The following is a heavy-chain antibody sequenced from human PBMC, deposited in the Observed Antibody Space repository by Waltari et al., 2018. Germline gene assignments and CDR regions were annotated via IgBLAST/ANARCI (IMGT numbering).Heavy chain of an antibody. CDR1: GFTFSSYG. Sequence: QVQLVESGGGVVQPGGSLRLSCAASGFTFSSYGMHWVRQAPGKGLEWVAFIRYDGSNKYYADSVKGRFTISRDNSKNTLYLQMNSLRAEDTAVYYCAKEDWIKWGDGYNIIDYWGQGTLVTVSS. CDR2: IRYDGSNK. J-gene: IGHJ4*02. D-gene: IGHD5-12*01. V-gene: IGHV3-30*02. CDR3: AKEDWIKWGDGYNIIDY.